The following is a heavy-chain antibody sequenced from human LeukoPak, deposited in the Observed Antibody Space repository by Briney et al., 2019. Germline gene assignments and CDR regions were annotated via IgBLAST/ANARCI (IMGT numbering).Heavy chain of an antibody. Sequence: AGSLRLSCAASGLTFSSHAMIWVRQAPGKGLEWVSTIGDAASSTTYADSVKGRFTISSDNSKNTLFLQMNSLRGDDTAVYFCASRDPCRGDTCYGLGYWGQGTLVTVSS. CDR2: IGDAASST. V-gene: IGHV3-23*01. CDR1: GLTFSSHA. D-gene: IGHD2-15*01. J-gene: IGHJ4*02. CDR3: ASRDPCRGDTCYGLGY.